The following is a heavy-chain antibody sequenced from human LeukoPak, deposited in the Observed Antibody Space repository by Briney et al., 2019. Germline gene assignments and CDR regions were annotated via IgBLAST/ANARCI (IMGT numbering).Heavy chain of an antibody. CDR2: INPNSGGT. J-gene: IGHJ3*02. V-gene: IGHV1-2*02. CDR3: ARGVLDAFDI. CDR1: GYTFTSYD. D-gene: IGHD3-16*01. Sequence: ASVKVSCKASGYTFTSYDINWVRQATGQGLEWMGWINPNSGGTNYAQKFQGRVTMTRDTSISTAYMELSRLRSDDTTVYYCARGVLDAFDIWGQGTMVTVSS.